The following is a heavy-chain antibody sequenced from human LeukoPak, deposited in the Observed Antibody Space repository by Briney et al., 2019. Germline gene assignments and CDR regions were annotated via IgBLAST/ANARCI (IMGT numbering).Heavy chain of an antibody. D-gene: IGHD2-2*02. Sequence: SVKVSCKASGGTFSSYAISWVRQAPGQGLEWMGGIIPIFGTANYAQKFQGRVTITTDESTSTAYMELSSLRSEDTAVYYCARAGYCSSTSCYTSYYYYYMDVWGKGTTVTVSS. J-gene: IGHJ6*03. CDR2: IIPIFGTA. V-gene: IGHV1-69*05. CDR3: ARAGYCSSTSCYTSYYYYYMDV. CDR1: GGTFSSYA.